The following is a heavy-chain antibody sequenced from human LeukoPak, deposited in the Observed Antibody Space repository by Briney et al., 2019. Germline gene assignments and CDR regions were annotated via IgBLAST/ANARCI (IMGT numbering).Heavy chain of an antibody. V-gene: IGHV4-39*07. CDR3: ARVPCTGTSCYKRGAFDV. Sequence: SETLSLTCTVSGGSISSSSHYWGWILQPPGKGLEWIGSIYYSGSTYYNPSLKSRVTISVDTSKSQFSLKLTSVTAADTAVYYCARVPCTGTSCYKRGAFDVWGQGTMVTVPS. J-gene: IGHJ3*01. CDR2: IYYSGST. D-gene: IGHD2-2*02. CDR1: GGSISSSSHY.